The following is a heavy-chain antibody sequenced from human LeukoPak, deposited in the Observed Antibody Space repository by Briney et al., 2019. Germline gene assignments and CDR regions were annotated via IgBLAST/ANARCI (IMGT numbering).Heavy chain of an antibody. V-gene: IGHV3-30*18. J-gene: IGHJ6*03. Sequence: PAGGSLRLSCAASGFTFSNYDMRWVRQAPGKGLEWVAVISHDGTKTYYIDSVKGRFTISRDNSKNTLYLQMNTLRAEDTGVYYCAKEGAQTYYYGSGSSSYYMDVWGKGTTVTISS. CDR3: AKEGAQTYYYGSGSSSYYMDV. CDR2: ISHDGTKT. D-gene: IGHD3-10*01. CDR1: GFTFSNYD.